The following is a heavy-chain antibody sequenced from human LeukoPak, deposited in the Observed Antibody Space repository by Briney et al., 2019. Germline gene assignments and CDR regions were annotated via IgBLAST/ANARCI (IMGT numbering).Heavy chain of an antibody. Sequence: IPGGSLRLSCEASGFTFSDYYMSWIRQAPGKGLEWVSHIKGSGPTTYYADSVRGRFTISRDNAKNTLYLQMNSLRAEDTAVYYCAKDTGYFDWFDYWGQGTLVTVSS. CDR2: IKGSGPTT. J-gene: IGHJ4*02. CDR1: GFTFSDYY. D-gene: IGHD3-9*01. V-gene: IGHV3-11*01. CDR3: AKDTGYFDWFDY.